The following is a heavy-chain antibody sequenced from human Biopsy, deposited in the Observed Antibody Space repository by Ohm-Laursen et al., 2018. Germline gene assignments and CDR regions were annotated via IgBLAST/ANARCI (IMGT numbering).Heavy chain of an antibody. CDR3: AKGQDLRGGAEYFQH. Sequence: GATVKISCKASGYTFTGQYLHWVRQVPGHGLEWMEWINPHSGTTKFAQDFQGRVTMTRDTSIKTAYMELRRLRSDDTAVYYCAKGQDLRGGAEYFQHWGQGALVTVSS. J-gene: IGHJ1*01. D-gene: IGHD2-15*01. V-gene: IGHV1-2*02. CDR1: GYTFTGQY. CDR2: INPHSGTT.